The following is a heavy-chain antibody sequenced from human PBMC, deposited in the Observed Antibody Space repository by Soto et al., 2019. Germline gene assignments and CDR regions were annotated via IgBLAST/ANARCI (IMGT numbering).Heavy chain of an antibody. D-gene: IGHD2-2*01. J-gene: IGHJ3*02. CDR3: ASIGYCSSTSCYAAFDI. CDR2: IIPIFGTA. CDR1: GGTFSSYA. Sequence: ASVKVSGKASGGTFSSYAISWVRQAPGQGLEWMGGIIPIFGTANYAQKFQGRVTITADESTSTAYMELSSLRSEDTAVYYCASIGYCSSTSCYAAFDIWGQGTMVTVSS. V-gene: IGHV1-69*13.